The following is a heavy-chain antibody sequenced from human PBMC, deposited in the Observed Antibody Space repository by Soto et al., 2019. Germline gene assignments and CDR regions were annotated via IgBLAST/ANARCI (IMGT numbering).Heavy chain of an antibody. J-gene: IGHJ3*02. D-gene: IGHD4-17*01. CDR2: ISAYNGNT. CDR3: ALFRVYGDHGDVYDI. V-gene: IGHV1-18*01. CDR1: CSTFTSYG. Sequence: ASVKVSCKASCSTFTSYGISWVRQAPGQGLEWMGWISAYNGNTNYAQKLQGRVTMTTDTSTSTAYMELRSLMPDDAAVYFCALFRVYGDHGDVYDIRAQRTMVTVSS.